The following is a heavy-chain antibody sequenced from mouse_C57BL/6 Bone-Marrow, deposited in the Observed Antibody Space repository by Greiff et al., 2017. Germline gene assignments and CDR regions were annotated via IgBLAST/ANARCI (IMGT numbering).Heavy chain of an antibody. CDR2: IDPSDSYT. D-gene: IGHD2-3*01. CDR3: ARGDLFYYFDY. Sequence: VQLQQPGAELVMPGASVKLSCKASGYTFTSYWMHWVKPRPGQGLEWIGEIDPSDSYTNYNQKFKGKSTLTVDKSSSTAYMQLSSLTSEDSAVYYCARGDLFYYFDYWGQGTTLTVSS. J-gene: IGHJ2*01. CDR1: GYTFTSYW. V-gene: IGHV1-69*01.